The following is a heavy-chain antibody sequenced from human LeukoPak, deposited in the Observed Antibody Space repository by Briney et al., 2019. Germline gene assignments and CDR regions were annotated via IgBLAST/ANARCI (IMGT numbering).Heavy chain of an antibody. V-gene: IGHV5-51*01. D-gene: IGHD2-21*02. Sequence: GESLKISCKGSGYSFTSYWIGWVRQMPGKGLEWMGIIYPGDSDTRYSPSFQGQVTISADKSISTAYLQWSSLKASDTAMYCCARRDTVAYCGGDCYSGHFDYWGQGTLVTVSS. J-gene: IGHJ4*02. CDR1: GYSFTSYW. CDR3: ARRDTVAYCGGDCYSGHFDY. CDR2: IYPGDSDT.